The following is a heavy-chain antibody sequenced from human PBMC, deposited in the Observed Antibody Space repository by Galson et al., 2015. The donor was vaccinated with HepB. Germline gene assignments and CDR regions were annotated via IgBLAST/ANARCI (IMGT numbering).Heavy chain of an antibody. CDR3: AATYTNGPSLEAFES. V-gene: IGHV4-59*12. J-gene: IGHJ3*02. CDR1: GGALSIYL. CDR2: INSRRST. Sequence: SETLSLTCTVSGGALSIYLWTWIRQPPGKGLEWVGYINSRRSTDYNPSLKSRVSISVDTSKNQFSLRLTSVTAADAAVYYCAATYTNGPSLEAFESWGQGTMITVSS. D-gene: IGHD2-8*01.